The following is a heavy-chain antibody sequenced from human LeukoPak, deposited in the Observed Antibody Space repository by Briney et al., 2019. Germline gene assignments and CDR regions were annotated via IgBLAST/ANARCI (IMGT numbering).Heavy chain of an antibody. J-gene: IGHJ6*03. V-gene: IGHV3-48*03. CDR1: GFTFNDHA. D-gene: IGHD3-9*01. CDR2: ISSSGSTI. Sequence: PGGSLRLSCAGSGFTFNDHAMSWVRQAPGRGLEWISYISSSGSTIYYADSVKGRFTISRDNAENSLYLQMNSLRAEDTAVYYCASPRPSGSFDWFPEYFHYYMDVWGKGTTVSVSS. CDR3: ASPRPSGSFDWFPEYFHYYMDV.